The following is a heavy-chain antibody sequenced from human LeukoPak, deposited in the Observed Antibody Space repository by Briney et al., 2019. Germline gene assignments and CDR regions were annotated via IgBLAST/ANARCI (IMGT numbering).Heavy chain of an antibody. D-gene: IGHD6-13*01. J-gene: IGHJ6*02. CDR2: IYTSGST. V-gene: IGHV4-4*07. CDR1: GGSISSYY. Sequence: SETLSLTCTVSGGSISSYYWSWIRQPAGKGLEWIGRIYTSGSTNYNPSLKSRVTMSVDTSKNQFSLKLSSVTAADTAVYYCARVIVGSSWYRGPPLYYGMDVWGQGTTVTVSS. CDR3: ARVIVGSSWYRGPPLYYGMDV.